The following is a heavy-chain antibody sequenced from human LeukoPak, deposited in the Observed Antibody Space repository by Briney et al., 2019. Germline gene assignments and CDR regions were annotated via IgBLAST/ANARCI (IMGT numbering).Heavy chain of an antibody. CDR1: GFSFSTSG. CDR2: ISSSSRTI. V-gene: IGHV3-48*01. J-gene: IGHJ4*02. CDR3: ARDGTDPGFDY. D-gene: IGHD1-7*01. Sequence: GGSLRLSCAASGFSFSTSGMNWVRQAPGKGLEWVSYISSSSRTIYYADSVKGRFTISRENAKNSLYLQMNSLRAEDTAVYYCARDGTDPGFDYWGQGTLVTVSS.